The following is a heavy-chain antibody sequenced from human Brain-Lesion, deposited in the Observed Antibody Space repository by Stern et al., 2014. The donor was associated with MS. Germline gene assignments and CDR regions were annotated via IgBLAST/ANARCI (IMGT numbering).Heavy chain of an antibody. D-gene: IGHD3-22*01. CDR1: GFTFDDFA. Sequence: VQLVESGGGLVQPGRSLRLSCAASGFTFDDFAMHWVRQAPGKGLEWVSGINWNSGSLAYADSVKGRFSISRDSAKNSLFLQINSLRPEDTALYYCTKDSGYFSGLFDSWGQGTLVTVSS. CDR2: INWNSGSL. J-gene: IGHJ4*02. V-gene: IGHV3-9*01. CDR3: TKDSGYFSGLFDS.